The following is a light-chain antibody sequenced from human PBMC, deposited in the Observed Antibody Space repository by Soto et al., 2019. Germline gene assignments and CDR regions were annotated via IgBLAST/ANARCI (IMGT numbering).Light chain of an antibody. CDR1: QSVDSNY. CDR2: GAS. J-gene: IGKJ1*01. V-gene: IGKV3-20*01. Sequence: TVFSQSPCGPTFSPREPAPLSCRPSQSVDSNYLAWYQQKPGQAPRLLIYGASSRATGIPDRFSGSGSGTDFTLTISRLEPEDLAVYYCQQYGSSPRTFGQGTKV. CDR3: QQYGSSPRT.